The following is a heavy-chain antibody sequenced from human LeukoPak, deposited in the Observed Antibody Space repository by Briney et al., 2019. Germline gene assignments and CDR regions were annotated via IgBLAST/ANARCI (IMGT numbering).Heavy chain of an antibody. J-gene: IGHJ5*02. Sequence: PSETLSLTCTASGGSISSGGYYWSWIRQHPGKGLEWIGYIYYSGSTYYDPSLKSRVTISVDTSKNQFSLKLSSVTAADTAVYYCAVIVGATTNWFDPWGQGTLVTVSS. CDR1: GGSISSGGYY. CDR2: IYYSGST. V-gene: IGHV4-31*03. CDR3: AVIVGATTNWFDP. D-gene: IGHD1-26*01.